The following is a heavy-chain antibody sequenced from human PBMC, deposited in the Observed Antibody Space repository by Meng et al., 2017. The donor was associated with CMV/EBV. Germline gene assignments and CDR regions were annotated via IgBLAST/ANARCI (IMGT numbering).Heavy chain of an antibody. V-gene: IGHV3-7*01. CDR3: ARDGLDIVATISGDYFDY. CDR1: GFTFSSYW. Sequence: SCAASGFTFSSYWMSWVRQAPGKGLEWVANIKQDGSEKYYVDSVKGRFTISRDNAKNSLYLQMNSLRAEDTAVYYCARDGLDIVATISGDYFDYWGQGTLVTVSS. CDR2: IKQDGSEK. D-gene: IGHD5-12*01. J-gene: IGHJ4*02.